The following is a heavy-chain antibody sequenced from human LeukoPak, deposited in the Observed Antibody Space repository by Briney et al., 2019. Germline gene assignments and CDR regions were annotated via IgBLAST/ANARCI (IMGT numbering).Heavy chain of an antibody. CDR3: AREWEYYDILTGTTASFDY. D-gene: IGHD3-9*01. Sequence: GGSLRLSCAASGFTFSTYSMNWVRQAPGKGLEWVSSISSSSSYIHYADSVKGRFTISRDNAKNSLYLQMNSLRAEDTAVYHCAREWEYYDILTGTTASFDYWGQGTLVTVSS. V-gene: IGHV3-21*01. J-gene: IGHJ4*02. CDR1: GFTFSTYS. CDR2: ISSSSSYI.